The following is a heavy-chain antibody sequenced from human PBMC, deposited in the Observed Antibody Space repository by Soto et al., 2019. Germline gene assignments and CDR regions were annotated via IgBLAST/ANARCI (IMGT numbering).Heavy chain of an antibody. CDR2: ISHDGSNK. CDR1: GFTFSSYG. CDR3: GKNTACSSCFHFDY. D-gene: IGHD6-6*01. Sequence: QVQLVESGGGVVQPGRSLRLSCAASGFTFSSYGMHWVRQAPGKGLEWVAIISHDGSNKYYADSVEGRFTISRDNSKNTLYLQKNSLSAADTSVYYRGKNTACSSCFHFDYGGKGTLVTVSS. V-gene: IGHV3-30*18. J-gene: IGHJ4*02.